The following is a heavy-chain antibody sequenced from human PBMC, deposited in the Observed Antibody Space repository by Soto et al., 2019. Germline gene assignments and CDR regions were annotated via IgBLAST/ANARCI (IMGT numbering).Heavy chain of an antibody. CDR1: GVTFSSYA. Sequence: GALVKVSCKASGVTFSSYAISWVRQAPGQGLEWMGGIIPIFGTANYAQKFQGRVTITADESTSTAYMELSSLRSEDTAVYYCARGKMTTVTLYYYYGMDVWGQGTTVTVSS. V-gene: IGHV1-69*13. CDR2: IIPIFGTA. CDR3: ARGKMTTVTLYYYYGMDV. D-gene: IGHD4-4*01. J-gene: IGHJ6*02.